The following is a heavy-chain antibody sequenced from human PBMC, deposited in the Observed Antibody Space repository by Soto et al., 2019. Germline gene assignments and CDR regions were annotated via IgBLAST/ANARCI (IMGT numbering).Heavy chain of an antibody. CDR1: GCTFSSYA. CDR3: ARDKGYYDSSGYSGGALHAFDI. CDR2: IIPIFGTA. Sequence: SVKVSCKASGCTFSSYAISWVRQAPGQGLEWMGGIIPIFGTANYAQKFQGRVTITADESTSTAYMELSSLRSEDTAVYYCARDKGYYDSSGYSGGALHAFDIWGQGTMVTVSS. J-gene: IGHJ3*02. V-gene: IGHV1-69*13. D-gene: IGHD3-22*01.